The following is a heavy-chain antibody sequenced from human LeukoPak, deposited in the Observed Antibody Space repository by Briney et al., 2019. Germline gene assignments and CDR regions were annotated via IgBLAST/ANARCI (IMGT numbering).Heavy chain of an antibody. CDR1: GGSISSYY. CDR2: IYNSGST. J-gene: IGHJ4*02. CDR3: ARDGYYGSGSHTAYFEY. D-gene: IGHD3-10*01. V-gene: IGHV4-59*01. Sequence: PSETLSLTCTVSGGSISSYYWSWIRQPPGKGLEWIGYIYNSGSTNCNPSLKSRVTISVDTSKNQFSLKLSSVTAADTAVYYCARDGYYGSGSHTAYFEYWGQGTLVTVSS.